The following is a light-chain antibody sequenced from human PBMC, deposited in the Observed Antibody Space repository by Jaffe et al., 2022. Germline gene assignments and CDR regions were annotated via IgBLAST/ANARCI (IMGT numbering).Light chain of an antibody. CDR1: SSDVGDYNF. CDR3: SSYAGSNNWV. J-gene: IGLJ3*02. CDR2: EVN. V-gene: IGLV2-8*01. Sequence: QSALTQAPSASGSPGQSVTLSCTGTSSDVGDYNFVSWYQQHPGKAPKLMIYEVNKRPSGVPNRFSGSKSGNTASLTVSGLQAEDEADYYCSSYAGSNNWVFGGGTKLTVL.